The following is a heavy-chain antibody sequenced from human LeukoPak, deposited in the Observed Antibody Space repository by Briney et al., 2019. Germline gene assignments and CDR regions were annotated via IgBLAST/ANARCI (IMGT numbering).Heavy chain of an antibody. CDR3: ARSGTWIQLWLSDY. CDR2: IKLDGSET. CDR1: GFTFSSYW. D-gene: IGHD5-18*01. Sequence: GGSLRLSCAASGFTFSSYWMSWVRQAPGKGLEWVANIKLDGSETYYVDSVKGRFTISRDNAKNSLYLQMNSLRAEDTAVYYCARSGTWIQLWLSDYWGQGTLVTVSS. V-gene: IGHV3-7*01. J-gene: IGHJ4*02.